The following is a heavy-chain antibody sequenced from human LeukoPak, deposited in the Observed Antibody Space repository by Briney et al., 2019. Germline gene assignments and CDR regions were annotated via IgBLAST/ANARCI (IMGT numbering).Heavy chain of an antibody. CDR3: ARRPYCSNGICYKRPFDY. Sequence: PSETLSLTCTVSGGSISSSNYYWDWIRQPPGKGLEWIGSIYYSGSTYYNPSLKSRVTISVDTSKNQFSLKLSSVTAADTAVYYCARRPYCSNGICYKRPFDYWGQGALVTVSS. CDR1: GGSISSSNYY. CDR2: IYYSGST. J-gene: IGHJ4*02. V-gene: IGHV4-39*07. D-gene: IGHD2-8*01.